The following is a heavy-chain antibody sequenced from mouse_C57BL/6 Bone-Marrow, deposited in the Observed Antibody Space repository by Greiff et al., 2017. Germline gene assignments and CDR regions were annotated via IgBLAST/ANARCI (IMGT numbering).Heavy chain of an antibody. J-gene: IGHJ4*01. D-gene: IGHD4-1*01. CDR2: IWSGGST. CDR3: AKKGDWEKDAMDY. V-gene: IGHV2-5*01. CDR1: GFSLTSDG. Sequence: VKLVESGPGLVQPSQSLSITCTVPGFSLTSDGVHWVRQSPGKGLVWLGVIWSGGSTDYNASFMSRLSITKDNSKSQVFFKMNSLQADDTAIYYCAKKGDWEKDAMDYWGQGTSVTVSS.